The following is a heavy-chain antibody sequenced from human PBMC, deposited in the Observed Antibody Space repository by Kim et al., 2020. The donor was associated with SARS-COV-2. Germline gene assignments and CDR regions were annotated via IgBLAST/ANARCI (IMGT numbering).Heavy chain of an antibody. J-gene: IGHJ4*02. Sequence: SETLSLTCTVSGGSISSSSYYWGWIRQPPGQGLEWIGTIYYSGNTYYNPTLKSRVTISVDTSKRQFSLKLSAVTAADTAVYYCARERAGSSWYPPDYWGQGTLVTFSS. CDR1: GGSISSSSYY. V-gene: IGHV4-39*02. D-gene: IGHD6-13*01. CDR2: IYYSGNT. CDR3: ARERAGSSWYPPDY.